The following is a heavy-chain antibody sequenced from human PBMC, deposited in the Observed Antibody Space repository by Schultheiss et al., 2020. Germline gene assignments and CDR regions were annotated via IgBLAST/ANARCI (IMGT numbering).Heavy chain of an antibody. CDR3: ARDSNYYDSSGYYHDAFDI. D-gene: IGHD3-22*01. J-gene: IGHJ3*02. Sequence: GGSLRLSCAASGFTFSSYAMSWVRQAPGKGLEWVSAISGSGGSTYYADSVKGRFTISRDNSKNTLYLQMNSLRAEDTAVYYCARDSNYYDSSGYYHDAFDIWGQGTMVTVSS. CDR1: GFTFSSYA. CDR2: ISGSGGST. V-gene: IGHV3-23*01.